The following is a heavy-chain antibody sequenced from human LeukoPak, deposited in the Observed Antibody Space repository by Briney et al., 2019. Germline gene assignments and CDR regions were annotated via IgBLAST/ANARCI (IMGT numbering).Heavy chain of an antibody. CDR1: GGSFIGFH. J-gene: IGHJ3*02. V-gene: IGHV4-34*01. Sequence: SETLSLTCAVYGGSFIGFHWNWIRQAPGKGLEWIGDINHSGSTNYNPSLTSRVTISVDPSKNQFSLNLSSVTAADTAVYYCARLSYSSGWYPVRSDAFDIWGQGTMVTVSS. CDR2: INHSGST. D-gene: IGHD6-19*01. CDR3: ARLSYSSGWYPVRSDAFDI.